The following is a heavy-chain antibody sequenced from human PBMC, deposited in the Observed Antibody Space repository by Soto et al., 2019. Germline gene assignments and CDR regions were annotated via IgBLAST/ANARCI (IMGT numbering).Heavy chain of an antibody. CDR2: IYWDDNQ. V-gene: IGHV2-5*02. CDR1: GFSLSTAGVG. CDR3: VLQKHQLHDFDY. J-gene: IGHJ4*02. D-gene: IGHD1-1*01. Sequence: ITLKESGPTLVKPTQTLTLTCTFSGFSLSTAGVGVGWIRQPPGKALEWLAVIYWDDNQRNSPPLKSRLTITKDTSKNQVVLTMTNVDPVDTATYYCVLQKHQLHDFDYWGQGTLVTVSS.